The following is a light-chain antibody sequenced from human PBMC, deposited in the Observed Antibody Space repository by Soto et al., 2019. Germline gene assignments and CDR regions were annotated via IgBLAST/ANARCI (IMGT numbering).Light chain of an antibody. J-gene: IGKJ3*01. Sequence: DIQMTQSPSSLSASVGDRITITCRASQSISTYVNWYQQKPRKAPKLLIFNVSLLQSGVPSRFSGSGSGTDFTLTISGLQAEDFATYYCQQSYSSPFTFGPGTKVDIK. CDR2: NVS. CDR1: QSISTY. V-gene: IGKV1-39*01. CDR3: QQSYSSPFT.